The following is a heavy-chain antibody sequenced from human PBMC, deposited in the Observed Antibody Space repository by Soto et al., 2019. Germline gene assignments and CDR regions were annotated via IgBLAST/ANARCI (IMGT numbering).Heavy chain of an antibody. Sequence: AGGSLRLSCAASGFTLSTYVMKWVRQAPGKGVEWASAITATGSATYYADSVKGRFTISRDNSKNTLYLQMNSLTAEDTAVYYCAKSAEYNYVDYWGQGTLVTVSS. CDR2: ITATGSAT. CDR1: GFTLSTYV. V-gene: IGHV3-23*01. CDR3: AKSAEYNYVDY. J-gene: IGHJ4*02. D-gene: IGHD5-18*01.